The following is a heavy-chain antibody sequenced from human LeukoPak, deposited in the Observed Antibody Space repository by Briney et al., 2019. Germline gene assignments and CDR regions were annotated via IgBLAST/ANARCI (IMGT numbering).Heavy chain of an antibody. Sequence: SETLSLTCAVYGGSFSGYYWSWIRQPPGKGLEWIGEINHSGSTNYNPPLKSRVTISVDTSKNQFSLKLSSVTAADTAAYCCARGRGSSLTRPLSYFDYWGQGTLVTVSS. CDR1: GGSFSGYY. CDR3: ARGRGSSLTRPLSYFDY. CDR2: INHSGST. V-gene: IGHV4-34*01. D-gene: IGHD6-13*01. J-gene: IGHJ4*02.